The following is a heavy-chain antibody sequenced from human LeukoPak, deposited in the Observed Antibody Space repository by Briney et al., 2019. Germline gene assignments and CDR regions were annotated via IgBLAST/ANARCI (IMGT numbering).Heavy chain of an antibody. D-gene: IGHD3-9*01. J-gene: IGHJ5*02. CDR2: ISGSGGST. CDR3: AKLRYFDWLLNYNWFDP. V-gene: IGHV3-23*01. Sequence: PGGSLRLSCAASGFTFSSYGMSWVRQAPGKGLEWVSAISGSGGSTYYADSVKGRFTISRDNSKNTLYLQMNSLRAEDTAVYYCAKLRYFDWLLNYNWFDPWGQGTLVTVSS. CDR1: GFTFSSYG.